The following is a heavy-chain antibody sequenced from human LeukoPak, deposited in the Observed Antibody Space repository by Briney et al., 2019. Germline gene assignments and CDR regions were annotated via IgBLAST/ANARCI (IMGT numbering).Heavy chain of an antibody. CDR2: ISSDGTDK. CDR3: ARLSSMEGPRYYFDY. J-gene: IGHJ4*02. D-gene: IGHD2/OR15-2a*01. Sequence: GGSLRLSCAASGFTFSGYGMHWVRQAPGKGLEWVAVISSDGTDKYYVDSVKGRFTISRDNSKSTLYLQMNSLRPEDTAVYYCARLSSMEGPRYYFDYWGQGTLVTVSS. V-gene: IGHV3-30*03. CDR1: GFTFSGYG.